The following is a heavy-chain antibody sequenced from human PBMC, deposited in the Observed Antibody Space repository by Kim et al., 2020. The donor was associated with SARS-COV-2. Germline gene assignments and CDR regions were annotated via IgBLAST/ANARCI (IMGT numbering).Heavy chain of an antibody. V-gene: IGHV1-18*01. CDR1: GYTFTSYG. J-gene: IGHJ4*02. CDR3: ARAPERIVGSPWADY. D-gene: IGHD3-22*01. CDR2: ISGYNGNT. Sequence: ASVKVSCKASGYTFTSYGISWVRQAPGQGLEWMGWISGYNGNTNYAQKLQGRVTMTTDTSTSTAYMELRSLRSDDTAVYYCARAPERIVGSPWADYWGQGTLVTVSS.